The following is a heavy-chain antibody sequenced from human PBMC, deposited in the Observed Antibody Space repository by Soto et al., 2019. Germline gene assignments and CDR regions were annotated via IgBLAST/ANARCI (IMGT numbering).Heavy chain of an antibody. CDR1: GFTFSSYA. CDR3: ARAYEGDYFDY. J-gene: IGHJ4*02. CDR2: ISYDGSNK. D-gene: IGHD3-16*01. Sequence: QVQLVESGGGVVQPGRSLRLSCAASGFTFSSYAMHWVRQAPGKGLEWVAVISYDGSNKYYADSVKGRFTISRDNSKNTLYLQMNSLRAEDTAVYYCARAYEGDYFDYWGQGTLVTVCS. V-gene: IGHV3-30-3*01.